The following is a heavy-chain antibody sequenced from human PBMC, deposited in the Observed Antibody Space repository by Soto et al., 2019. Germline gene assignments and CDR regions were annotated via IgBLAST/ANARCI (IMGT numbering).Heavy chain of an antibody. CDR3: ARDSEDIVVVPAVLRGFDP. Sequence: GASVKVSCKASGYTFTSYAMHWVRQAPGQRLEWMGWINAGNGNTKYSQKFQGRVTITRDTSASTAYMELSSLRSEDTAVYYCARDSEDIVVVPAVLRGFDPWGQGTLVTVSS. CDR2: INAGNGNT. V-gene: IGHV1-3*01. CDR1: GYTFTSYA. D-gene: IGHD2-2*01. J-gene: IGHJ5*02.